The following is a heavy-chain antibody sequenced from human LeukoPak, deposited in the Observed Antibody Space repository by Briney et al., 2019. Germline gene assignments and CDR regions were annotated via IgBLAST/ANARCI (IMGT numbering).Heavy chain of an antibody. J-gene: IGHJ4*02. V-gene: IGHV3-9*01. CDR1: GFSFDVYA. Sequence: GGSLRLSCAASGFSFDVYAMHWVRQIPGKGLEWVSGITWNSGHIGYAESVKGRFTIPRDNAKSSLYLHMDSLRPEDTAFYHCAKDLPSSGWSHFESWGQGTLVTVSS. CDR2: ITWNSGHI. CDR3: AKDLPSSGWSHFES. D-gene: IGHD6-19*01.